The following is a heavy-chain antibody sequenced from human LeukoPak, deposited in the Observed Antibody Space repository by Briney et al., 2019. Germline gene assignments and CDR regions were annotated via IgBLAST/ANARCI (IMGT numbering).Heavy chain of an antibody. V-gene: IGHV3-48*03. CDR1: GFTFSSYE. J-gene: IGHJ3*02. CDR2: ISGSGSAI. Sequence: GGSLRLSCAASGFTFSSYEMNWVRQAPGKGLEWVSYISGSGSAIYYADSVRGQFTISRDNAKDSLYLQRNSLRAEATAVYYCARGGYDYGYAFDIWGQGTMVTASS. CDR3: ARGGYDYGYAFDI. D-gene: IGHD5-12*01.